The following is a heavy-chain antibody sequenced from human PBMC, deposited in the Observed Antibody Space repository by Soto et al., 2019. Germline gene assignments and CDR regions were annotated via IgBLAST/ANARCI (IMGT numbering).Heavy chain of an antibody. Sequence: SVNVSLKASGNTCSSYATNWVRHAPGQGLEWMGGIVPIFGRASYAQKFQGRVTITADESTRKAYMGLNSLRYEDTAVYYCARGRDGSDYDFDHWGHGTLVTVSS. CDR3: ARGRDGSDYDFDH. CDR1: GNTCSSYA. CDR2: IVPIFGRA. D-gene: IGHD3-22*01. V-gene: IGHV1-69*13. J-gene: IGHJ4*01.